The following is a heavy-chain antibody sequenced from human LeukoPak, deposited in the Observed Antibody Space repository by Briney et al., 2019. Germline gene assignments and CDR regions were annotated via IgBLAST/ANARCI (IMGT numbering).Heavy chain of an antibody. J-gene: IGHJ4*02. Sequence: GESLKISCKGSGFGGYWLGWVRQMPGKGLEWMGLIYPGDSDTRYSPSFQGQVTISADRSISTAYLQWSSLKASDTAMYYCARRGYYYDSGVYYYYFDYWGQGTLVTVSS. V-gene: IGHV5-51*01. D-gene: IGHD3-22*01. CDR2: IYPGDSDT. CDR1: GFGGYW. CDR3: ARRGYYYDSGVYYYYFDY.